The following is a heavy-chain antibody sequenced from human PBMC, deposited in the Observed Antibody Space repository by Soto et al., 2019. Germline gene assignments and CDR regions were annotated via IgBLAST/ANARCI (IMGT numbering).Heavy chain of an antibody. V-gene: IGHV3-21*01. Sequence: GGSLRLSGAASGFTFSSYSMNWVRQAPGKGLEWVSSISSSSSYIYYADSVKGRFTISRDNAKNSLYLQMNSLRAEDTAVYYCARGWELLGWFDPWGQGTLVTVSS. CDR3: ARGWELLGWFDP. J-gene: IGHJ5*02. CDR1: GFTFSSYS. D-gene: IGHD1-26*01. CDR2: ISSSSSYI.